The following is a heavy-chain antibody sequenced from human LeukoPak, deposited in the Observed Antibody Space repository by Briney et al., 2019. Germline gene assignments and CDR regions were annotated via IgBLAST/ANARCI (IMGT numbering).Heavy chain of an antibody. Sequence: PGGSLRLSCAASGFTFSTYAMHWVRQAPGKGLEWVAVISYDGSTKFYADSVKGRFTISRDNSKLYLQMNSLRAEDTAVYFCARDHGSGSYFFDYWGQGTQVTVSA. CDR3: ARDHGSGSYFFDY. CDR1: GFTFSTYA. J-gene: IGHJ4*02. CDR2: ISYDGSTK. D-gene: IGHD3-10*01. V-gene: IGHV3-30-3*01.